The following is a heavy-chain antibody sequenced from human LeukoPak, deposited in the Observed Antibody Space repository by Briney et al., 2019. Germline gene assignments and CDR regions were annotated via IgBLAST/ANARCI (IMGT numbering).Heavy chain of an antibody. CDR3: ARALTTLTYEGY. D-gene: IGHD1-1*01. CDR2: ISGSNSYI. J-gene: IGHJ4*02. V-gene: IGHV3-21*01. Sequence: GGSLRLSCVASGFTFSSYAMNWVRLAPGEGLEWVSSISGSNSYIFYADSVQGRFTVSRDNAKDSLYLQMNSLRAEDTAVYYCARALTTLTYEGYWGQGTLVTVSS. CDR1: GFTFSSYA.